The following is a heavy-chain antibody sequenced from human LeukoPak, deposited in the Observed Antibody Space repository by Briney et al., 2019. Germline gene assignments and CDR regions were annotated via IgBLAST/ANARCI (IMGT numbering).Heavy chain of an antibody. J-gene: IGHJ4*02. D-gene: IGHD3-10*01. Sequence: PSETLSLTCTVSGGSISSSSYYWGWIRQPPGKGLEWIGSIYYSGSTYYNPSLKSRVTISADTSKNQFSLKLSSVTAADTAVYYCARSYYGSGRYGPQFDSWGQGTLVTVSS. V-gene: IGHV4-39*07. CDR1: GGSISSSSYY. CDR3: ARSYYGSGRYGPQFDS. CDR2: IYYSGST.